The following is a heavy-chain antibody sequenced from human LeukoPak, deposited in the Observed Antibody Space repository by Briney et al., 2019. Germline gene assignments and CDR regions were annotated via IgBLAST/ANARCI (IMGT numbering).Heavy chain of an antibody. D-gene: IGHD1-26*01. J-gene: IGHJ3*02. Sequence: PSATLSLTCTVSGGSISSYYWSWIRQPPGKGLEWIGYIYYSGSTNYNPSLKSRVTISVDTSKNQFSLKLSSVTAADTAVYYCATAYSGSYYPSFSDAFDIWGQGTMVTVSS. CDR1: GGSISSYY. CDR3: ATAYSGSYYPSFSDAFDI. CDR2: IYYSGST. V-gene: IGHV4-59*01.